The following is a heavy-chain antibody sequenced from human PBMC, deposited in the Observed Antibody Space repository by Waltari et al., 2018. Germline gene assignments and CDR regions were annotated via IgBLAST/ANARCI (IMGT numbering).Heavy chain of an antibody. CDR1: GYSISSNNW. CDR3: ARKVDSSGYFE. Sequence: QVQLQESGPGLVKPSDTLSLTCAVSGYSISSNNWWVWIRQPPGKGLEWIGYIYYTGSTSYHPSLQRRVTMSLDTSKNQFSLMLSSVTAVDTALYYCARKVDSSGYFEWGQGILVTVSS. J-gene: IGHJ4*02. D-gene: IGHD3-22*01. V-gene: IGHV4-28*01. CDR2: IYYTGST.